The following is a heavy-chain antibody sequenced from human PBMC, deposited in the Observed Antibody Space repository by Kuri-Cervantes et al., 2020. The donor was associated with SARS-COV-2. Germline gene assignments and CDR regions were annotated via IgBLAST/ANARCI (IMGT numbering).Heavy chain of an antibody. V-gene: IGHV1-2*06. CDR1: GYTFTGYY. Sequence: ASVKVSCKASGYTFTGYYMHWVRQAPGQGLEWMGRFNPNSGGTNYAQKFQGRVTMTRDTSISTAYMELSRLRSDDTAVYYCARAGGISSGYYYRLDYWGQGTLVTVSS. D-gene: IGHD3-22*01. CDR3: ARAGGISSGYYYRLDY. J-gene: IGHJ4*02. CDR2: FNPNSGGT.